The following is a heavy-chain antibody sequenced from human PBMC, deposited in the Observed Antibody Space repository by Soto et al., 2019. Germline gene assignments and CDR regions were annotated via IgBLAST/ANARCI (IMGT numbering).Heavy chain of an antibody. D-gene: IGHD6-13*01. CDR3: ARSVGVAAAGPFDY. CDR2: IYYSGST. CDR1: GGSISSGGYY. J-gene: IGHJ4*02. V-gene: IGHV4-31*03. Sequence: QVQLQESGPGLVKPSQTLSLTCTVSGGSISSGGYYWSWIRQHPGKGLEWIGYIYYSGSTYYNPSPKRRVTMXVXTAXNHFSLKLSSVTAADTAVYYGARSVGVAAAGPFDYWGQGTLVTVSS.